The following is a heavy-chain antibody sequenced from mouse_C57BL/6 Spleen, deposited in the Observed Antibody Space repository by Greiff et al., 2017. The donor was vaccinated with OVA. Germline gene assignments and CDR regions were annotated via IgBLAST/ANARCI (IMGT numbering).Heavy chain of an antibody. V-gene: IGHV1-82*01. CDR2: IYPGDGDT. CDR1: GYAFSSSW. Sequence: VQLQQSGPELVKPGASVKISCKASGYAFSSSWMNWVKQRPGKGLEWIGRIYPGDGDTNYNGKFKGKATLTADKSSSTAYMQLSSLTSEDSAVYFCARDYSNYPWFAYWGQGTLVTVSA. J-gene: IGHJ3*01. CDR3: ARDYSNYPWFAY. D-gene: IGHD2-5*01.